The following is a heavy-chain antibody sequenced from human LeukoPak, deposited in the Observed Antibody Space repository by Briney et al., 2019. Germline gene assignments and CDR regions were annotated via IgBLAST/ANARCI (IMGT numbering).Heavy chain of an antibody. V-gene: IGHV3-21*01. CDR3: ARCSRGYDILTGYYNDLPDY. D-gene: IGHD3-9*01. Sequence: GGSLRLSCAASGFTFSSYSMNWVRQAPGKGLGWVSSISSSSSYIYYADSVKGRFTISRDNAKNSLYLQMNSLRAEDTAVYYCARCSRGYDILTGYYNDLPDYWGQGTLVTVSS. CDR2: ISSSSSYI. J-gene: IGHJ4*02. CDR1: GFTFSSYS.